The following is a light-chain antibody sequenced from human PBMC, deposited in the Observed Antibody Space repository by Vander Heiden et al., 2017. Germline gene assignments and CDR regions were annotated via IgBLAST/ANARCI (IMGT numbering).Light chain of an antibody. Sequence: DIVMIQCPDSLPVSLVERSVISCKSSQPVFSASSKKTCLAWYQQKPGQPPKLLFYWASTRESGVPDRFSVSGSETDFTLTIHRLQPEDVAVYYCQQDDNAPWTFGPGTTVDIK. J-gene: IGKJ3*01. CDR3: QQDDNAPWT. V-gene: IGKV4-1*01. CDR1: QPVFSASSKKTC. CDR2: WAS.